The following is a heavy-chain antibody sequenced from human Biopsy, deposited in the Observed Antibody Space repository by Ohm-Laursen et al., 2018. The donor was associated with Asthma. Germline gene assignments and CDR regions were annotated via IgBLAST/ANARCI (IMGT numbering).Heavy chain of an antibody. V-gene: IGHV1-69*13. CDR2: INFVFGTT. CDR1: GGTFNTYV. J-gene: IGHJ4*02. D-gene: IGHD2-2*01. CDR3: ARKAGSCISRTCYSLDF. Sequence: GATVKLSCKSLGGTFNTYVIGWVRQAPGQGLEWMGGINFVFGTTTYPQKFQDRVTITADDSTSTVYMELSSLRSEDPAVYYCARKAGSCISRTCYSLDFWGQGALVTVSS.